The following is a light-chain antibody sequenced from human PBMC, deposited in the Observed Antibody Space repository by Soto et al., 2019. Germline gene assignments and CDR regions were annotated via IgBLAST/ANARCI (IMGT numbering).Light chain of an antibody. V-gene: IGKV3-11*01. J-gene: IGKJ5*01. CDR1: QSVSSY. Sequence: EIVLPQSPATLSFSPGERSTLSCRASQSVSSYLAWYQQKPGQAPRLLIYDASNRATGIPARFSGSGSGTDFTLTISSLEPEDFAVYYCQQRSNWPPNFGQGTRLEI. CDR3: QQRSNWPPN. CDR2: DAS.